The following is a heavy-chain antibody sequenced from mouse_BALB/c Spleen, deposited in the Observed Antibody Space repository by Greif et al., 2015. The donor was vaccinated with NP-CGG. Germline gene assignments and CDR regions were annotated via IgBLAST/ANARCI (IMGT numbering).Heavy chain of an antibody. J-gene: IGHJ4*01. CDR3: ARPLYDFPYAMDY. V-gene: IGHV1-14*01. D-gene: IGHD2-4*01. CDR2: INPYNDGT. Sequence: LVESGHELVKPGASGKMSCEASGYTFTSYVMHWVKQKPGQGLEWIGYINPYNDGTKYNEKFKGKATLTSDKSSSTAYMELSSLTSVDSAVYYCARPLYDFPYAMDYWGRGTSVTVSS. CDR1: GYTFTSYV.